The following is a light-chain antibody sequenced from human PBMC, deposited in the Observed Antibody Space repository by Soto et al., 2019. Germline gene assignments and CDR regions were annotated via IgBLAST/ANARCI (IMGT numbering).Light chain of an antibody. CDR2: KFS. CDR1: QSLAHNGGHTY. CDR3: MQGTHWPPGYT. J-gene: IGKJ2*01. Sequence: DVVVTQSPLSLPDTLGPPPYISCSSSQSLAHNGGHTYLIWFQQRPAQSPRRLIYKFSNRDSGVPDRFSGSGAGTDFTLRISRVEAEDVGIFYCMQGTHWPPGYTFGQGTKLEI. V-gene: IGKV2-30*02.